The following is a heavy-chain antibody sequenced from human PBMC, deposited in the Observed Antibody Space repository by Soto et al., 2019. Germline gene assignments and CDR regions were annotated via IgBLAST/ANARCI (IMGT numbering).Heavy chain of an antibody. CDR2: IIPIFGTA. Sequence: SVKVSCNASAGTFSSYSISWVRQAPGQGLEWMGGIIPIFGTANYAQKFQGRVTITADESTSTAYMELSSLRSDDTAVYYCARSSGTSYIWFDPWGQGTLVTVSS. CDR3: ARSSGTSYIWFDP. CDR1: AGTFSSYS. D-gene: IGHD1-26*01. V-gene: IGHV1-69*13. J-gene: IGHJ5*02.